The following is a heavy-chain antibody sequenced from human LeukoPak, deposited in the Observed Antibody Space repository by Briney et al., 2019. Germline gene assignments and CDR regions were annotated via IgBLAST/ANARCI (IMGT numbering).Heavy chain of an antibody. CDR1: GYTFSDNF. D-gene: IGHD3-22*01. CDR3: ASGSSYDSSGRGFDY. V-gene: IGHV1-2*02. Sequence: ASVKVSCKASGYTFSDNFMHWVRQAPGQGLEWMGWINPNSGGTNYAQKFQGRVTMTRDTSISTAYMELSRLRFDDTAVYYCASGSSYDSSGRGFDYWGQGTLVTVSS. J-gene: IGHJ4*02. CDR2: INPNSGGT.